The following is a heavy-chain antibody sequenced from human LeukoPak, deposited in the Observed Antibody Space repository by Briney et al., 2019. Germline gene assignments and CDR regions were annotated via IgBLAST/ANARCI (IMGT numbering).Heavy chain of an antibody. CDR2: ISSSGSTI. D-gene: IGHD3-3*01. CDR1: GFTFSSYE. Sequence: GSLRLSCAASGFTFSSYEMNWVRQAPGKGLEWVSYISSSGSTIYYADSVKGRFTISRDNAKNSLYLQMNSLRAEDTAVYYCARVVGVVIREGWFDPWGQGTLVTVSS. J-gene: IGHJ5*02. CDR3: ARVVGVVIREGWFDP. V-gene: IGHV3-48*03.